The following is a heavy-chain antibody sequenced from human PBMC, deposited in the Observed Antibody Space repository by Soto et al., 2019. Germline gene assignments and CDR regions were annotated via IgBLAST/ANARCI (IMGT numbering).Heavy chain of an antibody. J-gene: IGHJ3*02. Sequence: EVQLLESGGGLVQPGGSLRLSCAASGFTFSSYAMSWVRQAPGKGLEWVSAISGSGGSTYYADSVKGRFTISRENSKNTLDLPMSILRAEDTAVYYCAKRCCSGGSCYSDDAFDIWGQGTMVTVSS. CDR1: GFTFSSYA. V-gene: IGHV3-23*01. D-gene: IGHD2-15*01. CDR3: AKRCCSGGSCYSDDAFDI. CDR2: ISGSGGST.